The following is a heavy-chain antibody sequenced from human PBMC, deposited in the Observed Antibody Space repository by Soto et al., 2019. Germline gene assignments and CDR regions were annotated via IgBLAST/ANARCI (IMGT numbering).Heavy chain of an antibody. D-gene: IGHD3-10*01. Sequence: GGSLRLSCAASGFTFSSYAMSWVRQAPGKGLDWVAAVSPGGGGTYYADSMKGRFTISRDNSKNIVYLQMNGLRAEDTAVYYCAKTRGTASVRTDAFDTWGQGTLVTVSS. CDR2: VSPGGGGT. CDR1: GFTFSSYA. J-gene: IGHJ3*02. CDR3: AKTRGTASVRTDAFDT. V-gene: IGHV3-23*01.